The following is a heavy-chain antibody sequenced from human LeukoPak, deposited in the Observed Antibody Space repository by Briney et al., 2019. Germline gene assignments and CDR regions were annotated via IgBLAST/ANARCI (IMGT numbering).Heavy chain of an antibody. CDR1: GFTFDDYA. CDR2: ISWNSGSI. Sequence: GRSLRLSCAASGFTFDDYAMHWVRQAPGKGLEWVSGISWNSGSIGYADSVKGRFTISRDNAKNSLYLQMNSLRAEDTALYYCAKESSGIAVAGTGYFDLWGRGTLVTVSS. V-gene: IGHV3-9*01. D-gene: IGHD6-19*01. CDR3: AKESSGIAVAGTGYFDL. J-gene: IGHJ2*01.